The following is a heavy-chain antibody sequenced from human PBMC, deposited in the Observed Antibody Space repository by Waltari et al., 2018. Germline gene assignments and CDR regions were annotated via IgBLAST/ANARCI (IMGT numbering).Heavy chain of an antibody. V-gene: IGHV3-74*03. CDR2: ININGTTV. J-gene: IGHJ4*02. Sequence: EVHLVESGGGLVRPGGSLRLSCAVSGFAVGHYWMHWVRQSPGKGLMWVSRININGTTVTYADSVKGRFTISRDNAKSTLYLEMQGLRADDTAIYYCARSTRGSFDFWGQGALVTVSS. CDR3: ARSTRGSFDF. D-gene: IGHD3-10*01. CDR1: GFAVGHYW.